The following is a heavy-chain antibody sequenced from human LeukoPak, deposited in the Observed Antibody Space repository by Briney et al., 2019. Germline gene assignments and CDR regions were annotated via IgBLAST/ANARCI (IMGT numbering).Heavy chain of an antibody. D-gene: IGHD4-17*01. CDR2: IYYSGST. CDR3: ARQVYGDNWFDP. CDR1: GGSISSYY. Sequence: PSETLSLTCTVSGGSISSYYWSWIRQPPGKGLEWIGYIYYSGSTNYNPSLKSRVTISVDTSKNQFSLKLSSVTAADTAVYYCARQVYGDNWFDPRGQGTLVTVSS. V-gene: IGHV4-59*08. J-gene: IGHJ5*02.